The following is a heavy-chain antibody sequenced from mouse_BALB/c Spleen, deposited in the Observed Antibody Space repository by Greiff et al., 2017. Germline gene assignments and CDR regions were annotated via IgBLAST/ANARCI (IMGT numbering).Heavy chain of an antibody. V-gene: IGHV14-3*02. Sequence: VQLQQSGAELVKPGASVKLSCTASGFNIKDTYMHWVKQRPEQGLEWIGRIDPANGTTKYDPKFQGKATIPADTSSNTAYLQLSSLTSEDTAVYYCSSSLYCYDSSGYYSMDYGGKETSVTVSS. J-gene: IGHJ4*01. D-gene: IGHD1-1*01. CDR1: GFNIKDTY. CDR3: SSSLYCYDSSGYYSMDY. CDR2: IDPANGTT.